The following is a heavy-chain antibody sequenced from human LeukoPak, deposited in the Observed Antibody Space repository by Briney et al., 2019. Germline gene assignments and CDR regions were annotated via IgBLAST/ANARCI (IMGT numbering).Heavy chain of an antibody. CDR1: GFTFSSYS. CDR2: ISSSSSYI. V-gene: IGHV3-21*01. D-gene: IGHD3-3*01. J-gene: IGHJ3*02. CDR3: ARVTTLGAFDI. Sequence: MPGGSLRLSCAASGFTFSSYSMNWVRQAPGKGLEWVSSISSSSSYIYYADSVKGRLTISRDNAKNSLYLQMNSLRAEDTAVYYCARVTTLGAFDIWGQGTMVTVSS.